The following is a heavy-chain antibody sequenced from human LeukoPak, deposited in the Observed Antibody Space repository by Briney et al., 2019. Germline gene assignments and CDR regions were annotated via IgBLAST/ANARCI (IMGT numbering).Heavy chain of an antibody. J-gene: IGHJ4*01. CDR3: TTFYVQWGDY. Sequence: GGSLRLSCTASGFSFSNAWVSWVRQAPGKGLEWVGRITSKADGGTRDYAAPVKGRFTISRDDSKNTLYLQMNSLKTEDTAVYFCTTFYVQWGDYWGQGTLVTVSS. D-gene: IGHD1-26*01. V-gene: IGHV3-15*01. CDR1: GFSFSNAW. CDR2: ITSKADGGTR.